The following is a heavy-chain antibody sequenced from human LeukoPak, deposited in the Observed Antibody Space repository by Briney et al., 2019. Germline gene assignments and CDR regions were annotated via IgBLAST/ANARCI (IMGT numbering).Heavy chain of an antibody. J-gene: IGHJ4*02. CDR2: IHYTGST. Sequence: SETLSLTCTVSGGSISSYCWSWIRQPPGKGLEWIGYIHYTGSTNYNPSLKSRVTISVDTSKNQFSLKLSSVTAADTALYYCAKDEGYYFDYWGQGTLVTVSS. CDR3: AKDEGYYFDY. V-gene: IGHV4-59*01. CDR1: GGSISSYC.